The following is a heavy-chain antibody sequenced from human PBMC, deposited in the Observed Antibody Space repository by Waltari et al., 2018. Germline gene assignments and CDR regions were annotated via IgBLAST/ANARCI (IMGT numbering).Heavy chain of an antibody. CDR3: ARHASASATYYDS. Sequence: QVQLQESGPGLVKPSETLSLTCTVSGGSISNYSWSWLRQPPGKGLEWIGYIFYSGSTNYNPSLQRRLTMSVDTSKNQFSLKLSSVTAADTAVYYCARHASASATYYDSWGQGTLVTVSS. J-gene: IGHJ4*02. CDR2: IFYSGST. D-gene: IGHD1-26*01. V-gene: IGHV4-59*08. CDR1: GGSISNYS.